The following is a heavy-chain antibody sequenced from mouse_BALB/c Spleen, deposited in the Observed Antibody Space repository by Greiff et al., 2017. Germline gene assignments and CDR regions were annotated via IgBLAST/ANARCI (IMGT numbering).Heavy chain of an antibody. CDR1: GFSLTGYG. D-gene: IGHD1-1*02. CDR2: IWGDGST. CDR3: AREGGSYVWFAY. J-gene: IGHJ3*01. V-gene: IGHV2-6-7*01. Sequence: VKLQQSGPGLVAPSQSLSITCTASGFSLTGYGVNWVRQPPGKGLEWLGMIWGDGSTDYNSALKSRMSISKDNSKTQVFLKMNSLQTDDTARYYCAREGGSYVWFAYWGQGTLVTVSA.